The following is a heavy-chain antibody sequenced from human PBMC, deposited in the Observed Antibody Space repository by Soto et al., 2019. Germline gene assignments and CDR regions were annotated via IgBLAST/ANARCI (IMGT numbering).Heavy chain of an antibody. Sequence: QVQLQQWGAGLLKPSETLSLTCAVYGGSFSRYYWCWIRQPPGKGLEWIGTINHSGSTNYNPSLKSRVTMSVDTSKNQFSLELRSVTAADTSVYFCASDPGRPYYYYQYGMDVWGQGTTVTVSS. CDR2: INHSGST. CDR3: ASDPGRPYYYYQYGMDV. J-gene: IGHJ6*02. V-gene: IGHV4-34*01. CDR1: GGSFSRYY.